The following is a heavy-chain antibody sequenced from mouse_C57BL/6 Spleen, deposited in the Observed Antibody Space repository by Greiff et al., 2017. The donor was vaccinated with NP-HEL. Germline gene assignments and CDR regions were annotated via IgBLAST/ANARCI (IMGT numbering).Heavy chain of an antibody. J-gene: IGHJ1*03. CDR3: ARGAYYYGSSHWYFDV. D-gene: IGHD1-1*01. CDR1: GYTFTSYW. CDR2: IDPSDSET. Sequence: QVQLQQPGAELVRPGSSVKLSCKASGYTFTSYWMHWVKQRPIQGLEWIGNIDPSDSETHYNQKFKDKATLTVDKSSSTAYMQLSSLTSEDSAVYYCARGAYYYGSSHWYFDVWGTGTTVTGPS. V-gene: IGHV1-52*01.